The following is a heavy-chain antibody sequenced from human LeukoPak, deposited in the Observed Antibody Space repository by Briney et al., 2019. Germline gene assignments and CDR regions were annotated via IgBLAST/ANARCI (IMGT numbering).Heavy chain of an antibody. CDR2: ISGSGGST. J-gene: IGHJ4*02. CDR3: AKAESYYDSSGYYSFDY. CDR1: GFTFSSYA. Sequence: GGSLRLSCAASGFTFSSYAMIWVGRAPGKGREWVSAISGSGGSTYYADSGKGRFTISRDNSKNTLSLPMNSLRAGETAVYYCAKAESYYDSSGYYSFDYWGQGTLVTVSS. D-gene: IGHD3-22*01. V-gene: IGHV3-23*01.